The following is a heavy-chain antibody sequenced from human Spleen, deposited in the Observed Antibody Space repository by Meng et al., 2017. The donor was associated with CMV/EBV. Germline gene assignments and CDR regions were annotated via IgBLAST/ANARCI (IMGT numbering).Heavy chain of an antibody. CDR2: ISGYNGRT. Sequence: TSGYPFISYGISWVRQAPGKGLEWMGWISGYNGRTNYAQSFQGRVTMTTDTSTSTAYMELRSLRSDDTAVYYCARGDLGSYYGVDYWGQGTLVTVSS. D-gene: IGHD1-26*01. CDR3: ARGDLGSYYGVDY. J-gene: IGHJ4*02. CDR1: GYPFISYG. V-gene: IGHV1-18*01.